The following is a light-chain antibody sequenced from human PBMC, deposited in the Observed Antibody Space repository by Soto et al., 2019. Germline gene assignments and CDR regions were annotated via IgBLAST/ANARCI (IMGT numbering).Light chain of an antibody. CDR2: QVS. Sequence: QSALTQPASVSGSPGQSITISCTGTSSDVGGYNLVSWYQQHPGKVPKLMMYQVSNRPSGVSNRFSGSKSGNTASLTISGLQAEDEADYYCCSYAGSYNVVFGGGTKLTVL. V-gene: IGLV2-14*01. CDR1: SSDVGGYNL. CDR3: CSYAGSYNVV. J-gene: IGLJ2*01.